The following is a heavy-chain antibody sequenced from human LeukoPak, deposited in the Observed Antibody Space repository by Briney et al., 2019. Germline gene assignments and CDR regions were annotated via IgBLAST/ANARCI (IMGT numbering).Heavy chain of an antibody. D-gene: IGHD5-12*01. CDR1: GFTFSTYA. CDR2: ISGSGDST. J-gene: IGHJ4*02. CDR3: AKDLDRFSGSTYDVY. Sequence: GGSLRLSCAASGFTFSTYAVNWVRQAPGKGLEWVSTISGSGDSTYYADSVKGRFTISRDNSKDTLDLQMNSLRTEDTAVYYCAKDLDRFSGSTYDVYWGPGTLVTVSS. V-gene: IGHV3-23*01.